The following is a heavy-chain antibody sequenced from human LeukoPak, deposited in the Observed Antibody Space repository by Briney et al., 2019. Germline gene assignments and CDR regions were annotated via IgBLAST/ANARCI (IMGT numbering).Heavy chain of an antibody. CDR1: GGSISSYY. J-gene: IGHJ4*02. CDR3: ASHPRYCSGGSCYYFDY. CDR2: IYYSGST. V-gene: IGHV4-39*07. Sequence: PSETLSLTCTVSGGSISSYYWGWIRQPPGKGLEWIGSIYYSGSTYYNPSLKSRVTISVDTSKNQFSLKLRSVTAADTAIYYCASHPRYCSGGSCYYFDYWGQGTLVTVSS. D-gene: IGHD2-15*01.